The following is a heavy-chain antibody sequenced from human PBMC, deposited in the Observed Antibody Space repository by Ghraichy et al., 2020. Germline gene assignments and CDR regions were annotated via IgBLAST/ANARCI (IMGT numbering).Heavy chain of an antibody. CDR2: VSKTGSA. V-gene: IGHV4-59*12. CDR3: ARSSSTSISGFDP. D-gene: IGHD2-2*01. Sequence: SQTLSLTCTVSGGSMGTFYWSWIRQMPGKGLEWMGYVSKTGSASHNPSLESRLTMSVETSKGQVSLNLSSVTAADTAVYYCARSSSTSISGFDPWSRGTLVTVSS. J-gene: IGHJ5*02. CDR1: GGSMGTFY.